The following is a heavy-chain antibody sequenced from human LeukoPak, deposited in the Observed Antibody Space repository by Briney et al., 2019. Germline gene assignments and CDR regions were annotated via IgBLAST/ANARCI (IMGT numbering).Heavy chain of an antibody. J-gene: IGHJ4*02. Sequence: GGSLRLSCAASGFTFSRYSMNWVRQAPGKGLEWVSSISSSSSYIYYADSVKGRFTISRDNARNSLYLQMNSLRAEDTAVYYCARASLQESDYWGQGTLVTVSS. V-gene: IGHV3-21*01. CDR3: ARASLQESDY. D-gene: IGHD5-24*01. CDR1: GFTFSRYS. CDR2: ISSSSSYI.